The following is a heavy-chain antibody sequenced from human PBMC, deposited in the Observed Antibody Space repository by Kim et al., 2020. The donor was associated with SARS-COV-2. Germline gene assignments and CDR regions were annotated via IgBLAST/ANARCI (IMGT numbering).Heavy chain of an antibody. Sequence: GGSLRLSCAASGFTFSSYVMNWVRQAPGKGLEWVAVISYDGSNKYYADSVKGCSIISRDNSKNTLYLQMNSLSDEDTVVYYSARGYGEDYFDDWGQGTL. V-gene: IGHV3-30*04. CDR3: ARGYGEDYFDD. D-gene: IGHD1-20*01. CDR1: GFTFSSYV. CDR2: ISYDGSNK. J-gene: IGHJ4*02.